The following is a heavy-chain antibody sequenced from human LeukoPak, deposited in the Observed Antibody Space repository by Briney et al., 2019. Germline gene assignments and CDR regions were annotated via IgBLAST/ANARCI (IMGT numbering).Heavy chain of an antibody. CDR1: GFTLSNYA. CDR3: AKPARTDYADY. Sequence: GGSLRLSCAASGFTLSNYAMNWVRQAPGKGLEWVSSINGSGDKTYYADSVKGRFTISRDNSKNTLYLQMNSLRAEDTAVYYCAKPARTDYADYWGQGTLVTVSS. D-gene: IGHD1-14*01. J-gene: IGHJ4*02. V-gene: IGHV3-23*01. CDR2: INGSGDKT.